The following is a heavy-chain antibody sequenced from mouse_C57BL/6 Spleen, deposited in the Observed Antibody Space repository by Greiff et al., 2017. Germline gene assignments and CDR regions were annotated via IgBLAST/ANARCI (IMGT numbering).Heavy chain of an antibody. CDR1: GFTFSSYA. J-gene: IGHJ2*01. V-gene: IGHV5-4*01. D-gene: IGHD1-1*01. Sequence: EVQVVESGGGLVKPGGSLKLSCAASGFTFSSYAMSWVRQTPEKRLEWVATISDGGSYTYYPDNVKGRFTISRDNAKNNLYLQMSHLTAEDTAMYYWAREESGSSYYFDYWGQGTTLTVSS. CDR2: ISDGGSYT. CDR3: AREESGSSYYFDY.